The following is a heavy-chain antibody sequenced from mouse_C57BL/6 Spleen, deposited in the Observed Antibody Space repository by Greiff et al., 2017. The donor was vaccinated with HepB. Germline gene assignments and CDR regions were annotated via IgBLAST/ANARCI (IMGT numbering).Heavy chain of an antibody. Sequence: DVKLVESGGGLVQPGGSLKLSCAASGFTFSDYGMAWVRQAPRKGPEWVAFISNLAYSIYYADTVTGRFTISRENAKNTLYLEMSSLRSEDTAMYYCARLVHYYGSSYYYFDYWGQGTTLTVSS. CDR1: GFTFSDYG. V-gene: IGHV5-15*01. CDR3: ARLVHYYGSSYYYFDY. D-gene: IGHD1-1*01. J-gene: IGHJ2*01. CDR2: ISNLAYSI.